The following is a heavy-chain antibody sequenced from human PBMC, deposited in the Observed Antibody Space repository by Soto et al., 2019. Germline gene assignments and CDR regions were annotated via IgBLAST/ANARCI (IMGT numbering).Heavy chain of an antibody. CDR3: ARDRHGRYSGYDSY. J-gene: IGHJ4*02. CDR1: GYTFTSYG. Sequence: QVQLVQSGAEVKKPGASVKVSCKASGYTFTSYGISWVRQAPGQGPEWMGWISAYNGNTNYAQKLQGRVTMTTDTSTSTGYMELRSLRSDDTAVYYCARDRHGRYSGYDSYWGQGTLVTVSS. CDR2: ISAYNGNT. D-gene: IGHD5-12*01. V-gene: IGHV1-18*01.